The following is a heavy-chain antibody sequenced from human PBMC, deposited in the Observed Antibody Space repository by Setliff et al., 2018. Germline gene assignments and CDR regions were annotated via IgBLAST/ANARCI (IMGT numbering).Heavy chain of an antibody. CDR3: ARDWSNNYWYFDL. J-gene: IGHJ2*01. Sequence: GGSLRLSCAVTGFTVREHHISWVRQAPGKGLEWISVMYTGGDTNYADSVKGRFTVSRDNFKNTVDLQMNSLRAEDTAVYYCARDWSNNYWYFDLWGRGTLVTVSS. D-gene: IGHD3-3*01. CDR2: MYTGGDT. CDR1: GFTVREHH. V-gene: IGHV3-66*01.